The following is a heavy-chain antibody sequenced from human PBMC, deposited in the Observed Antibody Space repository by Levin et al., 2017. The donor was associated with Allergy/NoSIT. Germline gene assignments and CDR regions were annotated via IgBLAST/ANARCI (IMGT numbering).Heavy chain of an antibody. V-gene: IGHV4-4*07. CDR2: IYASGST. CDR1: GGSISSYY. Sequence: TSETLSLTCTVSGGSISSYYWTWIRQPAGKGLEWIGRIYASGSTNYNPSLKSRVTMSADTSKNQFSLKLTSVTAADTAVYYCARIGRYYYDMDVWGQGTTVTVSS. CDR3: ARIGRYYYDMDV. D-gene: IGHD1-26*01. J-gene: IGHJ6*02.